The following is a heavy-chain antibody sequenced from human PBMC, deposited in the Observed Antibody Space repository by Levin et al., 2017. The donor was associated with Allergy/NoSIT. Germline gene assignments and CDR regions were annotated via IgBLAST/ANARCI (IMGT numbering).Heavy chain of an antibody. D-gene: IGHD5-24*01. CDR1: GFTFDDYG. CDR2: ISLNSGPL. CDR3: AKDLGYRQLVSYYAMDV. J-gene: IGHJ6*02. V-gene: IGHV3-9*01. Sequence: GGSLRLSCAASGFTFDDYGMHWVRQAPGKGLEWVSGISLNSGPLGYADSVKGRFTISRDNAKNSLYLHMNSLRAEDTALYYCAKDLGYRQLVSYYAMDVWGRGTTVTVSS.